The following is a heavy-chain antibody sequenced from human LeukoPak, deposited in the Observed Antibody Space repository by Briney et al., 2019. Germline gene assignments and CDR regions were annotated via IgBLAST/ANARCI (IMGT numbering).Heavy chain of an antibody. CDR3: ASGMAAAGTAFDY. CDR1: DDSFSSHY. Sequence: SETLSLTCAVSDDSFSSHYWTWIRQPPGKGLEWIGYISYIGSTNYNPSLKSRVTISIDTSKNQFSLKLSSVTAADTTVYYCASGMAAAGTAFDYWGQGTLVTVSS. CDR2: ISYIGST. D-gene: IGHD6-13*01. J-gene: IGHJ4*02. V-gene: IGHV4-59*08.